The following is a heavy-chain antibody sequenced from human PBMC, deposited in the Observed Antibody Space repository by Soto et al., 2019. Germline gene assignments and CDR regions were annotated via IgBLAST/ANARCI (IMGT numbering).Heavy chain of an antibody. J-gene: IGHJ4*02. CDR3: EKVPEWNDGYY. CDR2: ISGSGGST. Sequence: EVQLLESGGGLVQPGGSLRLSCAASGFTFSSYAMSWVRQAPGKGLVWVSAISGSGGSTYYADSVKGRFTISRDNSNNTLDLKMSSLRAEDTAVYYCEKVPEWNDGYYWGQVTLVAVSS. CDR1: GFTFSSYA. D-gene: IGHD1-1*01. V-gene: IGHV3-23*01.